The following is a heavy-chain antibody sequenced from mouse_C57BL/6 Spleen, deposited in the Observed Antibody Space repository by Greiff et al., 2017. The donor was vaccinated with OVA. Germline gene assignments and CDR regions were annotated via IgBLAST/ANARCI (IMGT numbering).Heavy chain of an antibody. J-gene: IGHJ1*03. Sequence: QVQLQQSGPGLVQPSQSLSITCTVSGFSLTSYGVHWVRQSPGKGLEWLGVIWRGGSTDYNAAFISRLSITKDNSKSQVFFKMNSLQADDTAIYYCATVVEEGWYFDVWGTGTTVTVAS. D-gene: IGHD1-1*01. CDR1: GFSLTSYG. CDR3: ATVVEEGWYFDV. CDR2: IWRGGST. V-gene: IGHV2-5*01.